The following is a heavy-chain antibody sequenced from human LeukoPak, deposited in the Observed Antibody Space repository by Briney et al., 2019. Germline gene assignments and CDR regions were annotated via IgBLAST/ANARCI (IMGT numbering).Heavy chain of an antibody. V-gene: IGHV5-10-1*01. D-gene: IGHD6-19*01. Sequence: GESLKISCKGSGYSFTSYWISWVRQMPGKGLEWMGRIDPSGSYTNYSPSFQGHVTIPADKSINTAYLQWSSLKASDTAMYYCARIPYSSGWYYFDYWGQGTLVTVSS. CDR1: GYSFTSYW. CDR3: ARIPYSSGWYYFDY. J-gene: IGHJ4*02. CDR2: IDPSGSYT.